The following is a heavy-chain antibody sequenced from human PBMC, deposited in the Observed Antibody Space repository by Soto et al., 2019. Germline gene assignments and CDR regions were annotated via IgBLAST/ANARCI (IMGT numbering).Heavy chain of an antibody. CDR2: INHSGST. CDR1: GGSFSGYY. CDR3: ARGRKWFDP. J-gene: IGHJ5*02. Sequence: KTSETLSLTCAVYGGSFSGYYWSWIRQPPGKGLEWIGEINHSGSTNYNPSLKSRVTISVDTSKNQFSLKLSSVTAADTAVYYCARGRKWFDPWGQGTLVTVSS. V-gene: IGHV4-34*01.